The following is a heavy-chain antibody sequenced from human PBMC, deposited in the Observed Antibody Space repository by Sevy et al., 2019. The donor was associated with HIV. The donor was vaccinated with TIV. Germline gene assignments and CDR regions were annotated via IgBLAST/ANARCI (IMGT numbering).Heavy chain of an antibody. CDR1: GGTFSSYA. V-gene: IGHV1-69*13. Sequence: ASVMVSCKASGGTFSSYAISWVRQAPGQGLEWMGGIIPIFGTANYAQKFQGRVTITADESTSTAYMELSSLRSEDTAVYYCAREESSSDAFDIWGQGTMVTVSS. D-gene: IGHD6-6*01. CDR2: IIPIFGTA. CDR3: AREESSSDAFDI. J-gene: IGHJ3*02.